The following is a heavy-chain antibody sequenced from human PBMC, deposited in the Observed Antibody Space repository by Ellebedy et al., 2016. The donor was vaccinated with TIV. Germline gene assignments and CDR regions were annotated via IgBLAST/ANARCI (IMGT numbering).Heavy chain of an antibody. CDR3: ARATAGFDY. CDR2: ISSSSSTI. J-gene: IGHJ4*02. CDR1: GFTFSSYS. V-gene: IGHV3-48*01. D-gene: IGHD1-1*01. Sequence: PGGSLRLSCPASGFTFSSYSMNWVRQAPGKGLEWVSYISSSSSTIYYADSVKGRFTISRDNATNSLYLQMNSLRAEDTAVYYCARATAGFDYWGQGTLVTVSS.